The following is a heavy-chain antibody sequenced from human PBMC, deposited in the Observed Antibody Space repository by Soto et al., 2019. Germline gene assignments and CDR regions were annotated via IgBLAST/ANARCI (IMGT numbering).Heavy chain of an antibody. CDR1: GGTFNTFG. CDR2: IIPMFGTS. D-gene: IGHD2-21*01. Sequence: SVKVSCKASGGTFNTFGITWVRQAPGQGLEWMGGIIPMFGTSNSAVKFLGRLTITADESTDTAYMELSSLTYEDTAMYYCARVRVDASLNRRSPRLFLQLEYWGQGTLVTVSS. CDR3: ARVRVDASLNRRSPRLFLQLEY. V-gene: IGHV1-69*13. J-gene: IGHJ4*02.